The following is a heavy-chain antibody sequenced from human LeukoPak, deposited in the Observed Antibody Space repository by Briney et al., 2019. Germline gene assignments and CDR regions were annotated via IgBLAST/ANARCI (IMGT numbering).Heavy chain of an antibody. V-gene: IGHV4-4*07. CDR2: VYTSGST. D-gene: IGHD2-2*01. J-gene: IGHJ4*02. Sequence: SETLSLTCTVSGGSISSYYWSWIRQPAGKGLEWIGRVYTSGSTNYNPSLKSRVTMSVDTSKNQFSLKLSSVTAADTAVYYCARVYVEYQLRVFDYWGQGTLVTVSS. CDR1: GGSISSYY. CDR3: ARVYVEYQLRVFDY.